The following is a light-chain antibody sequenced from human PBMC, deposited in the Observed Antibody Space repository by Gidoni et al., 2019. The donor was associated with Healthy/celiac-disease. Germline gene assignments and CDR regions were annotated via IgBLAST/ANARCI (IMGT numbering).Light chain of an antibody. CDR2: KAC. CDR1: KSISSW. CDR3: QQYNSYSIT. Sequence: DIQMTQSPSTLSAAGGDRVTISCRSRKSISSWLAWYQKKPGKAPKLLTYKACSLESGVPSRFSGSGSGTEFTLTISSLQPDDFATYYCQQYNSYSITFGQGTRLEIK. J-gene: IGKJ5*01. V-gene: IGKV1-5*03.